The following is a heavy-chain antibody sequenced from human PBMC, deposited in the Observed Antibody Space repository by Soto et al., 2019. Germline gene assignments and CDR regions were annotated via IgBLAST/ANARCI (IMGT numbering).Heavy chain of an antibody. CDR2: INHSGST. J-gene: IGHJ6*02. Sequence: QVQLQQSGAGLLKPSETLSLTCAVYGGSFSGYYWSWLRQPPGKGPEWIGEINHSGSTKYNPPLESRVTISVDTSKHQFTLKLNSVSAADTAVYYSARTGGMDVWSQGATVTVSS. V-gene: IGHV4-34*01. CDR1: GGSFSGYY. CDR3: ARTGGMDV.